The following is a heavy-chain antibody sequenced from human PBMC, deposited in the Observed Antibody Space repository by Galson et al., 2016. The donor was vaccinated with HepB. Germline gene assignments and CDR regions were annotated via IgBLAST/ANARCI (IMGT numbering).Heavy chain of an antibody. CDR2: IDGPTPNT. Sequence: SLRLSCAASGFTFRNYALSWVRRAPGKGLEWVSHIDGPTPNTHYADSVRGRFSIYRDNSRDTLYLQMDSLTAEDSALYYCTTWLSHHFDYWGQGTRVTVSS. CDR1: GFTFRNYA. CDR3: TTWLSHHFDY. V-gene: IGHV3-23*01. D-gene: IGHD6-19*01. J-gene: IGHJ4*02.